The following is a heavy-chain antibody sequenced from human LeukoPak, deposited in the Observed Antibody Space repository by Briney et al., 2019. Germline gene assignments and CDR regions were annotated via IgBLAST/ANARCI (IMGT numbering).Heavy chain of an antibody. CDR1: GGTFSSYA. V-gene: IGHV1-2*02. Sequence: ASVKVSCKASGGTFSSYAISRVRQAPGQGLEWMGWIVPHSGGTNYAQNYQGRITMTRDTSISTAYMELSSLRSDDTAVYYCARNAYCDSTNCYAWFDPWGQGTLVTVSS. J-gene: IGHJ5*02. D-gene: IGHD2-2*01. CDR2: IVPHSGGT. CDR3: ARNAYCDSTNCYAWFDP.